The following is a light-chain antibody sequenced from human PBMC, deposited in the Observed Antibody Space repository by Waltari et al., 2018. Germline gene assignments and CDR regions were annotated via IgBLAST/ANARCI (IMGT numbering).Light chain of an antibody. V-gene: IGLV1-47*01. Sequence: QSVLTQPPSASGTPGQRVPISCSGSRSNIGDNYVYWYQHLPGTAPKLLIFSNTQRPSGVRDRFSGSKSGTSASLAISGLRSEDEGDYYCAAWDDTLSHWVFGGGTKLTVL. J-gene: IGLJ3*02. CDR2: SNT. CDR3: AAWDDTLSHWV. CDR1: RSNIGDNY.